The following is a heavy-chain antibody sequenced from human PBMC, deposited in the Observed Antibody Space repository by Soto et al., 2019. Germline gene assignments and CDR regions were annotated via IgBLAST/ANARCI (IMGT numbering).Heavy chain of an antibody. CDR1: GYTFSSYG. CDR3: ARDAPRFLEWLVFDY. Sequence: QARLVQSGAEVKKPGASVKVSCKASGYTFSSYGVSWVRQAPGQGLEWMGWISADNGNTKYAQKFQGRVTMTTDTSTRTAYMELRSLRSDDTAVYYCARDAPRFLEWLVFDYWGQGTLVTVSS. CDR2: ISADNGNT. J-gene: IGHJ4*02. D-gene: IGHD3-3*01. V-gene: IGHV1-18*01.